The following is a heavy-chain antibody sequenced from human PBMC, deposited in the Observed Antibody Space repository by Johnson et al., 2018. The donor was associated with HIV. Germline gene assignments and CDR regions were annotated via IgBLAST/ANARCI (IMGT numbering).Heavy chain of an antibody. CDR2: ISSSGSTI. CDR3: AKDQGTMTHAFDM. CDR1: GFTFSNAW. V-gene: IGHV3-48*01. J-gene: IGHJ3*02. Sequence: VQLVESGGGLVKPGGSLRLSCAASGFTFSNAWMSWVRRAPGKGLEWVSYISSSGSTIYYADSVKGRFTISRDNSKNTLYLQMNSLRAEDTAVYYCAKDQGTMTHAFDMWGQGTMVTVSS. D-gene: IGHD3-22*01.